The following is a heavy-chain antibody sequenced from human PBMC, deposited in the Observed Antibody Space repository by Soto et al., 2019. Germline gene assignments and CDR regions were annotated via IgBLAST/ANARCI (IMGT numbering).Heavy chain of an antibody. CDR3: ARDRVYYYDDSGYYNFDY. D-gene: IGHD3-22*01. CDR2: VSSDGSKQ. Sequence: QVQLVESGGGVVQPGRSLRVSCAASGFTFSNYAMHWVRQSPGKGLEWVAVVSSDGSKQFYADSVEGRFTISRDSSKSTLYLHMDDLRDEYTAVYYCARDRVYYYDDSGYYNFDYWGQGTLVTVSS. V-gene: IGHV3-30-3*01. J-gene: IGHJ4*02. CDR1: GFTFSNYA.